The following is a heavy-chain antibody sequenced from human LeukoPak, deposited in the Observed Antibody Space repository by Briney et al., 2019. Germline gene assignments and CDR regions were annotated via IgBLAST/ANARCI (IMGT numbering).Heavy chain of an antibody. V-gene: IGHV4-59*08. CDR1: GVSVSSYS. D-gene: IGHD2-2*02. J-gene: IGHJ4*02. CDR3: ARTRSQAISAQYFDY. Sequence: SETLSLTCTVSGVSVSSYSWSWIRQPPGKGLELIGYFYYSGSTNYNPSLKSRVTISVDTSKSQFSLNLTSVTAADTAVYYCARTRSQAISAQYFDYWGQGTLVTVSS. CDR2: FYYSGST.